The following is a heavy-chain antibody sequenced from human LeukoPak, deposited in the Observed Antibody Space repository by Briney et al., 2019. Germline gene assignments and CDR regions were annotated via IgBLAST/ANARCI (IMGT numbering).Heavy chain of an antibody. CDR3: ARVGDLGITIFGVVIIPGAFDI. D-gene: IGHD3-3*01. J-gene: IGHJ3*02. Sequence: HTGRSLRLSCAASGFTFDDYAMHWVRQAPGKGLEWVSGISWNSGSIGYADSVKGRFTISRDNAKNSLYLQMNSLRAEDTAVYYCARVGDLGITIFGVVIIPGAFDIWGQGTMVTVSS. CDR2: ISWNSGSI. V-gene: IGHV3-9*01. CDR1: GFTFDDYA.